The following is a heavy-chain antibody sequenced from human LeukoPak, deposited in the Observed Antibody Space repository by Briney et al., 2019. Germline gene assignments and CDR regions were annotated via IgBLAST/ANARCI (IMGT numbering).Heavy chain of an antibody. Sequence: GGSLRHSSAASGFTFSVYTIRCVPQAPGKGQEWVSAISGSGGNTYYADSVKGRFTISRDNSKNTLYLQMDSLRAEDTAVYYCAKIIIVELDAFYLCGPGGKVTVSS. CDR1: GFTFSVYT. CDR3: AKIIIVELDAFYL. J-gene: IGHJ3*01. V-gene: IGHV3-23*01. D-gene: IGHD2-15*01. CDR2: ISGSGGNT.